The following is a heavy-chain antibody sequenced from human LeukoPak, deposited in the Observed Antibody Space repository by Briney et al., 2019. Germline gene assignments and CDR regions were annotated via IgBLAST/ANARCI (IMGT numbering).Heavy chain of an antibody. Sequence: ASVKVSCKASGGTFSSYAISWVRQAPGQGLEWMGGIIPIFGTANYAQKFQGRVTMTEDTSTDTAYMELSSLRSEDTAVYYCARVGYSSSSYWGQGTLVTVSS. V-gene: IGHV1-69*06. J-gene: IGHJ4*02. CDR3: ARVGYSSSSY. CDR1: GGTFSSYA. CDR2: IIPIFGTA. D-gene: IGHD6-6*01.